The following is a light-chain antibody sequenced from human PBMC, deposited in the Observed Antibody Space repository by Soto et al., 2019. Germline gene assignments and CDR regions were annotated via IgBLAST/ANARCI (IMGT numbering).Light chain of an antibody. V-gene: IGKV1-5*03. CDR3: QQYYSYPYT. CDR1: QSISSW. Sequence: DIQMTQSPSTLSASVGDRVTITCRASQSISSWFAWYQQKPGKAPKLLIYKASSLESGVPSRFSGSGSGTEFTLTISSLQPDDFATYYCQQYYSYPYTFGQGTKLEIK. CDR2: KAS. J-gene: IGKJ2*01.